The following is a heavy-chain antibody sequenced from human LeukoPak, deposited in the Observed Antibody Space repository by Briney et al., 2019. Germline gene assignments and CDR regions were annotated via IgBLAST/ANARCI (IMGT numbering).Heavy chain of an antibody. V-gene: IGHV4-38-2*02. CDR1: GYSISSGYY. J-gene: IGHJ5*02. Sequence: SETLSLTCTVSGYSISSGYYWGWIRQPPGKGLEWLGSIYHSGSTYYNPSLKSRVTISVDTSKNQFSLKLSSVTAADTAVYYCARLKQYQLLSNWFDPWGQGTLVTVSS. D-gene: IGHD2-2*01. CDR3: ARLKQYQLLSNWFDP. CDR2: IYHSGST.